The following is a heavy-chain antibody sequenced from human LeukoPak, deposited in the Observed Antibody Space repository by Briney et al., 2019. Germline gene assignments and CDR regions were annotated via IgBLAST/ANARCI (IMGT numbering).Heavy chain of an antibody. J-gene: IGHJ4*02. V-gene: IGHV3-23*01. D-gene: IGHD5-18*01. Sequence: GGSLRLSCAASGFTSSSYAMSWVRQAPGKGLEWVSVISGSGGTTYYADSVKGRFTISRDNSKNTLYVQMNSLRAEDTAVYFCAKRQRGSTYGTADYWGQGTLVTVSS. CDR2: ISGSGGTT. CDR3: AKRQRGSTYGTADY. CDR1: GFTSSSYA.